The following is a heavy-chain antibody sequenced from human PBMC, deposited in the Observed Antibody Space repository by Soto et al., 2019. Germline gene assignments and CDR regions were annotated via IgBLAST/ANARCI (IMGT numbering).Heavy chain of an antibody. Sequence: QVQLVQSGAEVKKRGGSVKVSCKASGYTCTIYGISWVRQAPGQGLEGRGRISGYNGNTDYAQNLPDTVTLTTDASTRTVSMELLSLRSNDTAVYYCARVDYYNSSGNDRYWGHGTLITVSS. CDR1: GYTCTIYG. CDR3: ARVDYYNSSGNDRY. D-gene: IGHD3-22*01. J-gene: IGHJ4*01. V-gene: IGHV1-18*04. CDR2: ISGYNGNT.